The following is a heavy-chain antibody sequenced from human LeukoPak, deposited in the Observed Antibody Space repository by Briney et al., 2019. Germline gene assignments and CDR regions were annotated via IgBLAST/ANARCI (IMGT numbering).Heavy chain of an antibody. CDR1: GGSISSSSYY. J-gene: IGHJ4*02. CDR3: ARRLRSGNYGGEGY. D-gene: IGHD1-26*01. Sequence: SETLSLTRTVSGGSISSSSYYWGWIRQPPGKGLEWIGSFYSSGSAYYNPSLKSRVTISVDTSNNQFSLKLSSVTAADTAVYYCARRLRSGNYGGEGYWGQGTLVTVSS. CDR2: FYSSGSA. V-gene: IGHV4-39*01.